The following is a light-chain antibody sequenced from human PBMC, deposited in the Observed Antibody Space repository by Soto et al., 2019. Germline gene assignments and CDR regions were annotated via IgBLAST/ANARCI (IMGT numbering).Light chain of an antibody. CDR3: SSYTSSSTLV. V-gene: IGLV2-14*01. Sequence: QSALTQPASVSGSPGQSITIYCTGTSSDVGGYNYVSWYQQHPGKAPKLMISEVSNRPSGVSNRFYGSKSDNTASLTISGLQAEDEADYYCSSYTSSSTLVFGGGTKLTVL. J-gene: IGLJ2*01. CDR1: SSDVGGYNY. CDR2: EVS.